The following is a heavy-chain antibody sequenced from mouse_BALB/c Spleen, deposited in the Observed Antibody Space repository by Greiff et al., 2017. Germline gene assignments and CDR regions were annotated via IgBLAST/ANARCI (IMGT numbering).Heavy chain of an antibody. CDR1: GYAFSSYW. J-gene: IGHJ3*01. CDR3: AREGGYDAGGFAY. V-gene: IGHV1-80*01. Sequence: QVQLKESGAELVRPGSSVKISCKASGYAFSSYWMNWVKQRPGQGLEWIGQIYPGDGDTNYNGKFKGKATLTADKSSSTAYMQLSSLTSEDSAVYFCAREGGYDAGGFAYWGQGTLVTVSA. CDR2: IYPGDGDT. D-gene: IGHD2-2*01.